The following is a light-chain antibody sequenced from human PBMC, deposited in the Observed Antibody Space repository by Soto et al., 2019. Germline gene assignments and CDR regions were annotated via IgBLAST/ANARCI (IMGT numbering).Light chain of an antibody. Sequence: QSALPQPASVSGSPGQSITISCTGTSSDVGGFNYVSWYQHYPGEAPKLLIYEVSNRPSGVSSRFSCSKSGNTASLTISGLHADDEGDYYCSSFTTSNTWVFGGGTKLTVL. J-gene: IGLJ3*02. CDR2: EVS. CDR1: SSDVGGFNY. V-gene: IGLV2-14*01. CDR3: SSFTTSNTWV.